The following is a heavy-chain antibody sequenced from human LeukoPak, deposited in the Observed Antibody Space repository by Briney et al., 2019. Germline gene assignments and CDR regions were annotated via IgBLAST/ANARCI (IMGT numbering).Heavy chain of an antibody. CDR1: GGSISSYY. J-gene: IGHJ4*02. Sequence: PSETLSLTCTVSGGSISSYYWSWIRQPPGKGLEWIGYIYYIGSTNYNPSLKSRVTISVDTSKNQFSLKLSSVTAADTAVYYCARGHSSSWYYFDYWGQGTLVTVSS. V-gene: IGHV4-59*08. CDR3: ARGHSSSWYYFDY. CDR2: IYYIGST. D-gene: IGHD6-13*01.